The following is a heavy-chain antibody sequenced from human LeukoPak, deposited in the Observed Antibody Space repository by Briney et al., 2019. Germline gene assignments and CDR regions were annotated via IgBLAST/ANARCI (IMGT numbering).Heavy chain of an antibody. CDR1: GFTFSNYA. J-gene: IGHJ4*02. Sequence: GGSLRLSCAASGFTFSNYAMHWVRQAPGKGLEWVALISYDGTDKCYANSAKGRFTISRDNSNNTLYLQMNSLRAEDTAVYYCARYAWSLGPAPGTPLFDYWGQGTLVTVSS. D-gene: IGHD6-13*01. CDR3: ARYAWSLGPAPGTPLFDY. V-gene: IGHV3-30-3*01. CDR2: ISYDGTDK.